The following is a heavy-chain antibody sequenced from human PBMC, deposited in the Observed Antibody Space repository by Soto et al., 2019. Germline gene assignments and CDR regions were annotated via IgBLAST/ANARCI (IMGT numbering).Heavy chain of an antibody. V-gene: IGHV6-1*01. D-gene: IGHD6-13*01. CDR1: GDSVSSNSAA. Sequence: PSQTLSLTCAISGDSVSSNSAAWNWIRQSPSRGLEWLGRTYYRSKWYNDYAVSVKSRITINPDTSKNQFSLQLNSVTPEDTAVYYCARGRGYSSSWAVTDIQRYYFDYWGQGTLVTVSS. CDR2: TYYRSKWYN. J-gene: IGHJ4*02. CDR3: ARGRGYSSSWAVTDIQRYYFDY.